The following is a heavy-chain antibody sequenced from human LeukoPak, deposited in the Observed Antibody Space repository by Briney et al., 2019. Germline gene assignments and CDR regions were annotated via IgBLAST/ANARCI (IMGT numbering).Heavy chain of an antibody. D-gene: IGHD1-26*01. Sequence: GGSLRLSCAASGFTFSSYSMNWVRQAPGKGLEWVSYISSSSSYIYYADSVKGRFTISRDNAKNSLYLQMNSLRAEDTAVYYCARVAGGPYYFDYWGQGTLVTVSS. CDR3: ARVAGGPYYFDY. CDR2: ISSSSSYI. V-gene: IGHV3-21*05. J-gene: IGHJ4*02. CDR1: GFTFSSYS.